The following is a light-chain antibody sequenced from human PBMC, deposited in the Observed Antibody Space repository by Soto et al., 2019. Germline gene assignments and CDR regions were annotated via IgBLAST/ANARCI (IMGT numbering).Light chain of an antibody. CDR3: QQYDRFPYT. J-gene: IGKJ2*01. Sequence: DIPMTQSPSTLSASVGDTVTITCRASQSLSYWLAWYQQKPGQAPKLLIHKASTLESGIPSRFSASGSGTEFTLTISSLQPDDFASFYCQQYDRFPYTFGQGTKLEIK. V-gene: IGKV1-5*03. CDR1: QSLSYW. CDR2: KAS.